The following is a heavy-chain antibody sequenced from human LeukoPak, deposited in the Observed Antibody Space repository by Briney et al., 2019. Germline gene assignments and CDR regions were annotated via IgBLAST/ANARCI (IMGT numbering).Heavy chain of an antibody. J-gene: IGHJ4*02. D-gene: IGHD6-13*01. CDR2: IYYSGST. CDR3: ARLYSSSHAFSY. V-gene: IGHV4-59*01. Sequence: SETLSLTCTVSGGSISSYYWSWIRQPPGKGLEWIGYIYYSGSTNYNPSLKSRVTISVDTSKNQFSLKLSFVTAADTAVYYCARLYSSSHAFSYWGQGTLVTVSS. CDR1: GGSISSYY.